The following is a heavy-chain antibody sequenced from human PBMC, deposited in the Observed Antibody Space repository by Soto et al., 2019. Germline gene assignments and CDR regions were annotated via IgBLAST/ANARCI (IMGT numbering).Heavy chain of an antibody. J-gene: IGHJ4*02. V-gene: IGHV1-2*04. CDR2: INPNSGGT. Sequence: ASVKVSCKASGYTFTGYYMHWVRQAPGQGLEWMGWINPNSGGTNYAQKFQGWVTMTRDTSISTAYMELSRLRSDDTAVYYCARVPGEYCSGGSCYSAHFDYWGQGTLVTVSS. CDR1: GYTFTGYY. D-gene: IGHD2-15*01. CDR3: ARVPGEYCSGGSCYSAHFDY.